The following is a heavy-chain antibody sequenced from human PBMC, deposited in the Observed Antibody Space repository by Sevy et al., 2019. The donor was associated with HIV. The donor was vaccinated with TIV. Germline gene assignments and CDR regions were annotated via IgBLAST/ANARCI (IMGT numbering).Heavy chain of an antibody. V-gene: IGHV4-59*01. CDR2: IHSNGTT. D-gene: IGHD5-12*01. Sequence: SETLSLTCTVSSGSISSYYWSWIRQPPGKGLEYIGYIHSNGTTNYNPSLKSRVTISVDTSKNQFSLNLSSVTAADTAVYYCTRAPPVRSGDDSLNWFDPWGQGTLVTVSS. J-gene: IGHJ5*02. CDR3: TRAPPVRSGDDSLNWFDP. CDR1: SGSISSYY.